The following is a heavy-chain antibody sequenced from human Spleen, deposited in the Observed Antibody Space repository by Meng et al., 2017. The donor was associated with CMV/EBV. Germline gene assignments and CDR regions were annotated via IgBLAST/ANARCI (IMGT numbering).Heavy chain of an antibody. Sequence: GESLKISCAASGFTFSTYWMTWVRQAPGKGLEWVANIKEDGGEKYYVDSVKGRFTISRDNAKSSLYLQMNSLRAEDTAVYYCVRGYSTNWNQPAYFDYWGQGALVTVSS. V-gene: IGHV3-7*04. J-gene: IGHJ4*02. D-gene: IGHD1-1*01. CDR1: GFTFSTYW. CDR3: VRGYSTNWNQPAYFDY. CDR2: IKEDGGEK.